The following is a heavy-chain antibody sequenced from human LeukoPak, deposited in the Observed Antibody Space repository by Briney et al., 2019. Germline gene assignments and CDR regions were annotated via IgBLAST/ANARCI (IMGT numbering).Heavy chain of an antibody. CDR1: GVSFSGYY. Sequence: SETLSLTCAVYGVSFSGYYWSWIRQPPGKGLEWIGEINHSGSTNYNPSLKSRVTISVDTSKNQFSLKLSSVTAADTAVYYCARGCSGVGITMVRGAKKNWFDPWGQGTLVTVSS. J-gene: IGHJ5*02. V-gene: IGHV4-34*01. D-gene: IGHD3-10*01. CDR2: INHSGST. CDR3: ARGCSGVGITMVRGAKKNWFDP.